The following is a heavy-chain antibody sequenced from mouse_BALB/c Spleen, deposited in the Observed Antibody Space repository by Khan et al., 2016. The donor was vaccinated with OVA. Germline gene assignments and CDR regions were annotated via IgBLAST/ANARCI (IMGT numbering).Heavy chain of an antibody. CDR3: AGGGYGSPFAY. J-gene: IGHJ3*01. CDR1: GYTFTSFW. Sequence: VQLQESGPELVRPGASVKMSCKASGYTFTSFWIHWVKQRPGQGLEWIGMIDPSKSETRLNQKFKDKATLNVDKSSNTAYMQLSRLTSEDSEVYYCAGGGYGSPFAYWGQGTLVTVSA. CDR2: IDPSKSET. V-gene: IGHV1-74*01. D-gene: IGHD1-1*01.